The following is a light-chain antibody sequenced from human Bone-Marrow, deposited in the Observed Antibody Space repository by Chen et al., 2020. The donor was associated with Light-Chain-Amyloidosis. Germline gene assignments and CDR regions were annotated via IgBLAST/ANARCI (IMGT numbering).Light chain of an antibody. V-gene: IGKV3-15*01. J-gene: IGKJ1*01. CDR2: GAS. CDR3: QQYNNWPPWT. Sequence: EIVMTQSPATLSVSPGERATLSCRASQSVSSNLAWYQQKPGQAPRLLIYGASTRATGIPARFSGSGSGTAFTLTNSSQQSEDFAVDYCQQYNNWPPWTFGKGTKVEIK. CDR1: QSVSSN.